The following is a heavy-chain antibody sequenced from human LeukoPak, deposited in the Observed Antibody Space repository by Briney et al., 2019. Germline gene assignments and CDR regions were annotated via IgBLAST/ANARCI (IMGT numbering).Heavy chain of an antibody. CDR2: IYFSGST. CDR3: ATHFPSGDYFDY. V-gene: IGHV4-39*01. CDR1: GGSISSSSDY. D-gene: IGHD4-17*01. J-gene: IGHJ4*02. Sequence: SETLSLTCTVSGGSISSSSDYWGWIRQHPGKGLEWIGSIYFSGSTYYNPSLRSRVTISVDTSKNQFSLKMSSVTAADTAVYYCATHFPSGDYFDYWGQGTLVTVSS.